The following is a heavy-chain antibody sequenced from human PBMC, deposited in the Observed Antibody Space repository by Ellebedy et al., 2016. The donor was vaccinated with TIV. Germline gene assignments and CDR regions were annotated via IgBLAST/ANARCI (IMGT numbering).Heavy chain of an antibody. V-gene: IGHV4-34*01. CDR1: GGSFSGYY. CDR3: AGRFWSGPYYYYYMDV. CDR2: INHSGST. Sequence: SETLSLXXAVYGGSFSGYYWSWIRQPPGKGLEWIGEINHSGSTKYNPSLKSRVTISVDTSKNQFSLKLNSVTAADTAVYYCAGRFWSGPYYYYYMDVWGKGTTVTVSS. D-gene: IGHD3-3*01. J-gene: IGHJ6*03.